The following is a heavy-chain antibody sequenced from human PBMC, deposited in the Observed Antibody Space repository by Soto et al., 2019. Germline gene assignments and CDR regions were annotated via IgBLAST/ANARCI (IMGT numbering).Heavy chain of an antibody. D-gene: IGHD5-18*01. CDR2: IYYSGST. J-gene: IGHJ6*02. CDR1: GGSISSGGYY. Sequence: SETLSLTCTVSGGSISSGGYYWSWIRQHPGKSLEWIGYIYYSGSTYYNPSLKSRVTISVDTSKNQFSLKLSSVTAADTAVYYCARGDVDTAMVTGYYGMDVWGQGTTVTV. V-gene: IGHV4-31*03. CDR3: ARGDVDTAMVTGYYGMDV.